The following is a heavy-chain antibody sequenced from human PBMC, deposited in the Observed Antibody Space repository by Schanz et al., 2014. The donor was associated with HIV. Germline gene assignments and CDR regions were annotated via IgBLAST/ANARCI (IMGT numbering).Heavy chain of an antibody. CDR2: INPNSGGT. D-gene: IGHD3-16*01. V-gene: IGHV1-2*02. J-gene: IGHJ6*02. CDR1: GYTFIDYY. CDR3: ARGLKDYYYALDV. Sequence: VQLVQSGAEVKEPGASVKVSCKASGYTFIDYYVHWVRQAPGQGLEWMGWINPNSGGTNYAQQFQGRVVMTRDTSISTAYMELSGLTSDDTAVYYCARGLKDYYYALDVWGQGTTVIVSS.